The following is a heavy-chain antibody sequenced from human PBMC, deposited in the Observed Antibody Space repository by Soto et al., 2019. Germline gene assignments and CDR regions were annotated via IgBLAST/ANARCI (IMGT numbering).Heavy chain of an antibody. CDR1: GYTFSDFG. Sequence: ASVKVSCKASGYTFSDFGINWLRQASGQGPEWMGWMNANIGDTFFAQRFQGKFNMTWDTSLSTAYMEVGSLTSDDTAIYYCARGNPFNYAGFEVWGKGNTVTVSS. CDR3: ARGNPFNYAGFEV. CDR2: MNANIGDT. V-gene: IGHV1-8*01. J-gene: IGHJ6*04. D-gene: IGHD3-16*01.